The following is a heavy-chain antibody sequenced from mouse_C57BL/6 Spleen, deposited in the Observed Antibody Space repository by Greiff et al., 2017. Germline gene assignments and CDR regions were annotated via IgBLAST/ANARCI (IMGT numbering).Heavy chain of an antibody. J-gene: IGHJ4*01. CDR1: GYSITSGYY. CDR2: ISYDGSN. Sequence: DVKLQESGPGLVKPSQSLSLTCSVTGYSITSGYYWNWIRQFPGNKLEWMGYISYDGSNNYNPSLKNRISITRDTSKNQFFLKLNSVTTEDTATYYCARVDGYYLMDYWGQGTSVTVSS. V-gene: IGHV3-6*01. D-gene: IGHD2-3*01. CDR3: ARVDGYYLMDY.